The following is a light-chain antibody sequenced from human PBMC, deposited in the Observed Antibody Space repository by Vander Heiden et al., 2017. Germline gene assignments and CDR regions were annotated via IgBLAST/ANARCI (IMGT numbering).Light chain of an antibody. Sequence: DIVVTQSPLSLPVTPGEPASISCRSSQRLLHSNGYNYVDWYLQRPGQSPQLLIYLESNRAPGVPDRFSGSGSGTDFTMKISRVEAEDVGVYYCMQTLQTRTFGQGTKVEIK. CDR1: QRLLHSNGYNY. CDR3: MQTLQTRT. V-gene: IGKV2-28*01. CDR2: LES. J-gene: IGKJ1*01.